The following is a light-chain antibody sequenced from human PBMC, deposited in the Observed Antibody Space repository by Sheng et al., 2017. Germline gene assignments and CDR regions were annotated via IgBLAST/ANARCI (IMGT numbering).Light chain of an antibody. Sequence: EIVLTQSPGTLSLSPGERATFSCRASQSVSSSYLAWYQQKPGQAPRLLIYGASSRATGIPDRFSGSGSGTDFTLTISRLEPEDFAVYYCQQYGTSPQTFGQGTKVEI. CDR2: GAS. V-gene: IGKV3-20*01. J-gene: IGKJ1*01. CDR1: QSVSSSY. CDR3: QQYGTSPQT.